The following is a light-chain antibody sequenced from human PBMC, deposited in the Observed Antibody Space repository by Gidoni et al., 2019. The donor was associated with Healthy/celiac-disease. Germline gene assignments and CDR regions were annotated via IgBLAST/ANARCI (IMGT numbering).Light chain of an antibody. V-gene: IGLV3-16*01. CDR3: LSADSSGTSHVV. J-gene: IGLJ2*01. Sequence: SYELTQPPSVSVSLGQMARITCSGEALPKKYAYWYQQKPGQFPVLVIYKASERPSGIPERFSGSSSGTIVTLTISGVQAEDEADYYCLSADSSGTSHVVFGGGTKLTVL. CDR2: KAS. CDR1: ALPKKY.